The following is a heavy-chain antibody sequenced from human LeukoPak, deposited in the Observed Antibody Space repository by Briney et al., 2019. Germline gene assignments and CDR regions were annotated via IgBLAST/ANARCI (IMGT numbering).Heavy chain of an antibody. CDR1: GFSLSTTGMR. CDR3: TRTRVGAPLFYFDY. CDR2: IDWDDDK. D-gene: IGHD1-26*01. J-gene: IGHJ4*02. V-gene: IGHV2-70*04. Sequence: SGPTLVKPTQTLTLTCTFSGFSLSTTGMRVSWIRRPPGKALEWLARIDWDDDKFYSTSLKTRLTISKDHSKNQVVLTMTKMDPVDTATYCWTRTRVGAPLFYFDYWGPGALVTVSS.